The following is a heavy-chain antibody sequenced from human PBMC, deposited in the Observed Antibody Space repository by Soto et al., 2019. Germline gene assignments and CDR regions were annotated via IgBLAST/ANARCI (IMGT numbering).Heavy chain of an antibody. Sequence: GSLRLSCAASGFTFSDYYMNWIRQAPGKGLEWLSHISSGSTYTNYADSVKGRFTISRDNAKRSLYLQMNSLRAEDTAVYYCASGAVVTGITFDSWGQGTLVTVSS. CDR1: GFTFSDYY. CDR2: ISSGSTYT. CDR3: ASGAVVTGITFDS. V-gene: IGHV3-11*06. D-gene: IGHD2-21*02. J-gene: IGHJ4*02.